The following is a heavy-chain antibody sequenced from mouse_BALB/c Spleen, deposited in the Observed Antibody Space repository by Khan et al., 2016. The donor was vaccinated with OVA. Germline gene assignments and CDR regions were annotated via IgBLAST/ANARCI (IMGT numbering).Heavy chain of an antibody. CDR3: VRDDSSGYNYAINY. D-gene: IGHD3-2*01. V-gene: IGHV1-76*01. Sequence: QVQLKQSGAELVRPGASVKLSCKTSGYIFTSYWIHWVKQRSGQGLEWIARIYPGTGSTYYNEKFKGKATGTADKSSSTAYMQLSSLKSEDSAVYYCVRDDSSGYNYAINYSFQPSSFPLSS. CDR1: GYIFTSYW. CDR2: IYPGTGST. J-gene: IGHJ4*01.